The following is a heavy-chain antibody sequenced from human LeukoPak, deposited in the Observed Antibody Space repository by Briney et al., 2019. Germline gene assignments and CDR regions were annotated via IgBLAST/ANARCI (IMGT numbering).Heavy chain of an antibody. D-gene: IGHD3/OR15-3a*01. CDR3: ARRRDFIDY. CDR1: GFTFSSYA. V-gene: IGHV3-48*04. J-gene: IGHJ4*02. Sequence: GGSLRLSCAASGFTFSSYAMSWVRQAPGKGLEWVSYSSSSGSTIYYADSVKGRFVISRDNAKNSLYLQMNSLRAEDTAVYYCARRRDFIDYWGQGTLVTVSS. CDR2: SSSSGSTI.